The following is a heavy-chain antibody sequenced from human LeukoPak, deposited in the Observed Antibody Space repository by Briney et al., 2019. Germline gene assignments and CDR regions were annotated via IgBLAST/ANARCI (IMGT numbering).Heavy chain of an antibody. D-gene: IGHD3-9*01. Sequence: PGGSLRLSCAASGFTFSSYGMHWVRQAPGKGLEWVAVISYDGSNKYYADSVKGRFTISRDNSKNTLYLQMNSLRAEDTAVYYCAEDLGGLAEQDYDILTGYRNYYYYGMDVWGQGTTVTVS. J-gene: IGHJ6*02. CDR3: AEDLGGLAEQDYDILTGYRNYYYYGMDV. CDR1: GFTFSSYG. CDR2: ISYDGSNK. V-gene: IGHV3-30*18.